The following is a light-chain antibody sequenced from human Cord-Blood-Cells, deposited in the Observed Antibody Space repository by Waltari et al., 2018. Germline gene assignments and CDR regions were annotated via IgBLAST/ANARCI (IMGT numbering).Light chain of an antibody. CDR1: QSVSSN. J-gene: IGKJ1*01. CDR3: QQYNNWPWT. CDR2: GAS. Sequence: EIVMTQSPATLSVSPGERATLSCRASQSVSSNLAWYQQKPGQAPRLLIYGASTRDTGIPARFSGSVSGTEFTLTISSLQSEDFAVYYCQQYNNWPWTFGQGTKVEIK. V-gene: IGKV3-15*01.